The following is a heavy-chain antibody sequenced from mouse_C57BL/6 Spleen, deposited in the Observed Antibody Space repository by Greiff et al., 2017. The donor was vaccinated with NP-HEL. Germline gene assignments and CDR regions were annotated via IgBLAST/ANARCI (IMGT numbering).Heavy chain of an antibody. CDR1: GFTFSDYG. J-gene: IGHJ2*01. V-gene: IGHV5-17*01. Sequence: EVKLVESGGGLVKPGGSLKLSCAASGFTFSDYGMHWVRQAPEKGLEWVAYISSGSSTIYYADTVKGRFTISRDNAKNTLFLQMTSLRSEDTAMYYCARKEDFYFDYWGQGTTLTVSS. CDR2: ISSGSSTI. CDR3: ARKEDFYFDY.